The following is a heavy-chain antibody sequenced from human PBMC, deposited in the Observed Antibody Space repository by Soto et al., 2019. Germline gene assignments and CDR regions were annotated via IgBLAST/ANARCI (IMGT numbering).Heavy chain of an antibody. J-gene: IGHJ4*02. CDR3: ARDSRGGSSGWYPFDY. CDR2: IYSGGST. Sequence: EVQLVESGGGLIQPGGSLRLSCAASGFTVSSNYMSRVRQAPGKGLEWVSVIYSGGSTYYADSVKGRFTISRDNSKNTLYLQMNSLRAEDTAVYYCARDSRGGSSGWYPFDYWGQGTLVTVSS. CDR1: GFTVSSNY. D-gene: IGHD6-19*01. V-gene: IGHV3-53*01.